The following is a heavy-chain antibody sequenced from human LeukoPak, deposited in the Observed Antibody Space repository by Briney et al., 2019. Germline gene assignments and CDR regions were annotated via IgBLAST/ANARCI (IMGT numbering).Heavy chain of an antibody. Sequence: ASVTVSFKTSVYTFDNYDINWVRQAAGQGPEWMGWMNPDSGNTGYAHKFQGRVTMARNTSITTAYLELTGLTSGDTAIYYCARGAPVAIFGPGYDEYFEYWGQGTVVIVSS. CDR2: MNPDSGNT. J-gene: IGHJ4*02. CDR1: VYTFDNYD. V-gene: IGHV1-8*01. D-gene: IGHD3-3*01. CDR3: ARGAPVAIFGPGYDEYFEY.